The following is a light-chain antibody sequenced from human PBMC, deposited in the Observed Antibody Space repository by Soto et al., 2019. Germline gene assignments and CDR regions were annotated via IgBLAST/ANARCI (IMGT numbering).Light chain of an antibody. CDR3: SSYTSSSTLWV. J-gene: IGLJ3*02. Sequence: QSALTQPASVSGSPGQSITISCTGTSSDVGAYNFVSWYQQHPGKAPKLMIYEVNNRPSGVSNRFSGSKSGNTASLTISGLQAEDEADYYCSSYTSSSTLWVFGGGTKLTVL. CDR1: SSDVGAYNF. V-gene: IGLV2-14*01. CDR2: EVN.